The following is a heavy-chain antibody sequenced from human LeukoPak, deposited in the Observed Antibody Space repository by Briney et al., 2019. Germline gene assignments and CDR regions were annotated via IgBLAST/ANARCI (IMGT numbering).Heavy chain of an antibody. CDR3: ARDPPFRTGWSQNFFDY. CDR1: GFTFDDYA. CDR2: ISYDGGNI. D-gene: IGHD6-19*01. J-gene: IGHJ4*02. Sequence: PGGSLRLSCTPSGFTFDDYAMHWVRQAPGKGLEWVALISYDGGNIYYADSVKGRFTISRDNSQNTLCLQMNSLRAEDTAVYYCARDPPFRTGWSQNFFDYWGQGTLVTVSS. V-gene: IGHV3-30*01.